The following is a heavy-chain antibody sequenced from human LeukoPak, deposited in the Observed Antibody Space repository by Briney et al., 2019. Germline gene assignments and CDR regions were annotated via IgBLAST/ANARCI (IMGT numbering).Heavy chain of an antibody. CDR1: GGSISSSSYY. J-gene: IGHJ4*02. V-gene: IGHV4-39*01. CDR2: IYYSGST. CDR3: IGSSSWYDY. D-gene: IGHD6-13*01. Sequence: SETLSLTCTVSGGSISSSSYYWGWIRQPPGKGLEWIGSIYYSGSTYYNPSLKSRITISVDTSKNQFSLKLSSVTAADTAVYYCIGSSSWYDYWGQGTLVTVSS.